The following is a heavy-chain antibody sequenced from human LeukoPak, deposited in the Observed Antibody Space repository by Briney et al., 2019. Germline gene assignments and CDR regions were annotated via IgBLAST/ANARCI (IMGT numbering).Heavy chain of an antibody. V-gene: IGHV4-34*01. CDR1: GGSFSGYY. J-gene: IGHJ4*02. CDR2: INHSGST. CDR3: ARGATAMVTDFDY. D-gene: IGHD5-18*01. Sequence: SETLSLTCAASGGSFSGYYWSWIRQPPGKGLEWIGEINHSGSTNYNPSLKSRVTISVDTSKNQFSLKLSSVTAADTAVYYCARGATAMVTDFDYWGQGTLVTVSS.